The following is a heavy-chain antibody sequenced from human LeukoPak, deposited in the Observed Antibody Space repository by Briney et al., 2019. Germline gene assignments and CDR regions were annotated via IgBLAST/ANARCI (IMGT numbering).Heavy chain of an antibody. V-gene: IGHV1-69*04. Sequence: GASVKVSCKASGGTFSSYAISWVRQAPGQGLEWMGRIIPILGIVNYAQKFQGRVTITADKSTSTAYMELSSLRSEDTAVYYCARAPLEMATIFDYWGQGTLVTVSS. CDR1: GGTFSSYA. D-gene: IGHD5-24*01. J-gene: IGHJ4*02. CDR3: ARAPLEMATIFDY. CDR2: IIPILGIV.